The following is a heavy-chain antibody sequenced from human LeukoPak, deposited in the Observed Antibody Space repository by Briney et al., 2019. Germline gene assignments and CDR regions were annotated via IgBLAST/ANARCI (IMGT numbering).Heavy chain of an antibody. Sequence: PSETLSLTCAVSGGSISSSNWWSWVRQPPGKGLEWIGEISHSGSTNYNPSLKSRVTISVDTSKNQFSLKLSSVTAADTAVYYCARVPAGNDAFDIWGQGTMVTVSS. V-gene: IGHV4-4*02. D-gene: IGHD4-23*01. CDR1: GGSISSSNW. CDR2: ISHSGST. J-gene: IGHJ3*02. CDR3: ARVPAGNDAFDI.